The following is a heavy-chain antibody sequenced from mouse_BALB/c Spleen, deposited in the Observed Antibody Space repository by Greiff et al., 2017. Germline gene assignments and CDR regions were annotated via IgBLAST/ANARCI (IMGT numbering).Heavy chain of an antibody. J-gene: IGHJ4*01. CDR2: ISYSGST. CDR3: ARWGGLLYYYAMDY. CDR1: GDSITSGY. Sequence: EVQLQESGPSLVKPSQTLSLTCSVTGDSITSGYWNWIRKFPGNKLEYMGYISYSGSTYYNPSLKSRISITRDTSKNQYYLQLNSVTTEDTATYYCARWGGLLYYYAMDYWGQGTSVTVSS. V-gene: IGHV3-8*02. D-gene: IGHD1-1*01.